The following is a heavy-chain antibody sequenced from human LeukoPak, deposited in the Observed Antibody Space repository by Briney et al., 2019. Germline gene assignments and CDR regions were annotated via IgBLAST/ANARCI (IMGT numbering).Heavy chain of an antibody. J-gene: IGHJ6*02. CDR3: ARDRGSLRYFDWSSPGMDV. D-gene: IGHD3-9*01. CDR2: INHSGST. Sequence: PSETLSLTCAVYGGSFSGYYWSWIRQPPGKGLEWIGEINHSGSTNYNPSLKSRVTISVDTSKNQFSLKLSSVTAADTAVYYCARDRGSLRYFDWSSPGMDVWGQGTTVTVSS. V-gene: IGHV4-34*01. CDR1: GGSFSGYY.